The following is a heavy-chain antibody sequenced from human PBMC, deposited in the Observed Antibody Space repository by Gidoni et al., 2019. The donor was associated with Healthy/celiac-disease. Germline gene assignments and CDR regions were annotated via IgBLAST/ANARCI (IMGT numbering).Heavy chain of an antibody. CDR1: GFTFSRYE. CDR2: ISSSGSTI. V-gene: IGHV3-48*03. J-gene: IGHJ6*02. Sequence: EVQLVESGGGLVQPGGSLRLSCAASGFTFSRYEMNWVRQAPGKGLEGVSYISSSGSTIYYADSVKGRFTISRDNAKNSLYLQMNSLRAEDTAVYYCARATVTTFLPHYYYGMDVWGQGTTVTVSS. D-gene: IGHD4-17*01. CDR3: ARATVTTFLPHYYYGMDV.